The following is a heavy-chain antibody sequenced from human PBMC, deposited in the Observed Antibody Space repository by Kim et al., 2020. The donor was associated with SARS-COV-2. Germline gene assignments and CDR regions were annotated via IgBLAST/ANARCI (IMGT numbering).Heavy chain of an antibody. J-gene: IGHJ6*04. CDR1: GFTFSSYW. CDR2: IKQDGSEK. Sequence: GGSLRLSCAASGFTFSSYWMSWVRQAPGKGLEWVANIKQDGSEKYYVDSVKARFTISRDNAKNSLYLQMNSLRAEDTAVYYCARVRFGELSPMDVWGKGTTVTVSS. CDR3: ARVRFGELSPMDV. V-gene: IGHV3-7*01. D-gene: IGHD3-10*01.